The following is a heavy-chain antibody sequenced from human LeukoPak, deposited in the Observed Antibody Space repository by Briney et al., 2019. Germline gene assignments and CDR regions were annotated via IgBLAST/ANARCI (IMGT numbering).Heavy chain of an antibody. V-gene: IGHV3-74*01. CDR1: GFTFSRYW. Sequence: PGGSLRLSCAASGFTFSRYWMHWVRQAPGKGLVWVSRIENDGSSTNYADSVKGRFTISRDNAKNSLYLQMNSLRVEDTAVYYGARDLVGATGAEEGYWGQGTLVTVSS. J-gene: IGHJ4*02. CDR3: ARDLVGATGAEEGY. CDR2: IENDGSST. D-gene: IGHD1-26*01.